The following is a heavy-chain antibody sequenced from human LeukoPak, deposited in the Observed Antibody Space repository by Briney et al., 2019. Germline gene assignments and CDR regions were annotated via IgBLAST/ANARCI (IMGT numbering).Heavy chain of an antibody. CDR3: ASSRWELAPHDY. CDR1: GFTVSSNY. V-gene: IGHV3-66*01. D-gene: IGHD1-26*01. Sequence: PGGSLRLSCAASGFTVSSNYMSWVRQAPGKGLEWVSVYSGGSTYYADSVKGRFTIPRDNSKNTLYLQMNSLRAEDTAVYYCASSRWELAPHDYWGQGTLVTVSS. J-gene: IGHJ4*02. CDR2: YSGGST.